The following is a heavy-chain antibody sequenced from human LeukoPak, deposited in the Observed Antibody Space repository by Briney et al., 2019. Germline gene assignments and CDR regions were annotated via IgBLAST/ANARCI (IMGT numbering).Heavy chain of an antibody. V-gene: IGHV4-34*01. Sequence: SETLSLTCTVSGGSISSYYWSWIRQPPGKGLEWIGEINHSGSTNYNPSLKSRVTISVDTSKNQFSLKLSSVTAADTAVYYCARVLYYYGSGSYYNGFDPWGQGTLVTVSS. CDR2: INHSGST. CDR1: GGSISSYY. D-gene: IGHD3-10*01. CDR3: ARVLYYYGSGSYYNGFDP. J-gene: IGHJ5*02.